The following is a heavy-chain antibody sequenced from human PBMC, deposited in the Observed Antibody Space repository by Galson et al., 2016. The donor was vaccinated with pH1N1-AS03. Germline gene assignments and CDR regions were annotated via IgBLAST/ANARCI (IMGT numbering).Heavy chain of an antibody. Sequence: SLRLSCAASGFTINNNYMSWVRQAPGKGLEWVSVIYGGGDTFYADSVKGRFTISRDNSKNTVYLQMNSLRVEDTAVYYCARKPWGSTQGEYWGQGTLVTVFS. CDR3: ARKPWGSTQGEY. V-gene: IGHV3-53*01. CDR1: GFTINNNY. J-gene: IGHJ4*02. D-gene: IGHD3-16*01. CDR2: IYGGGDT.